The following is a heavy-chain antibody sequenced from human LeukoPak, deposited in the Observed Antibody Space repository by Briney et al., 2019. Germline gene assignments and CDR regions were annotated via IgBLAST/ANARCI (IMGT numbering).Heavy chain of an antibody. CDR3: ARDGDYYDSSGYLGVRFVDDAFDI. V-gene: IGHV3-11*01. Sequence: GGSLRLSCAASGFTFSDYYMSWIRQAPGKGLEWVSYISSSGSTIYYADSVKGRFTISRDNAKNSLYLQMNSLRAEDTAVYYCARDGDYYDSSGYLGVRFVDDAFDIWGQGTMVTVSS. CDR1: GFTFSDYY. CDR2: ISSSGSTI. J-gene: IGHJ3*02. D-gene: IGHD3-22*01.